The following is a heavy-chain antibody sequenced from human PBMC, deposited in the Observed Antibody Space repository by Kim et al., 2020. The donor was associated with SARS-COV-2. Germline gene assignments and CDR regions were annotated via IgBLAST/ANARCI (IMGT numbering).Heavy chain of an antibody. V-gene: IGHV3-23*01. CDR3: AKDGDNWIPFDV. Sequence: GGSLRLSCAASGFPLSTYAMSWVRQAPGKGLEWVSFISGTGYNAYYADSVRGRFTISRDMSKNTLYLEMNSLKVDDSAIYYCAKDGDNWIPFDVWGQGT. D-gene: IGHD2-2*03. CDR2: ISGTGYNA. J-gene: IGHJ4*02. CDR1: GFPLSTYA.